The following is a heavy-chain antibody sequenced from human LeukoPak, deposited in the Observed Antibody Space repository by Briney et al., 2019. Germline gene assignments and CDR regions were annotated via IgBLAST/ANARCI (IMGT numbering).Heavy chain of an antibody. Sequence: GGSLRLSCAASGFTVSSNYMSWVRQAPGKGLEWVSVIYSDDSTYYADSVKGRFTISRDNAKNSLYLQMNSLRVEDTAMYYCARDGLRRPPTPYCGGDCPLDYWGQGTLVSVSS. CDR3: ARDGLRRPPTPYCGGDCPLDY. V-gene: IGHV3-53*01. CDR2: IYSDDST. CDR1: GFTVSSNY. D-gene: IGHD2-21*02. J-gene: IGHJ4*02.